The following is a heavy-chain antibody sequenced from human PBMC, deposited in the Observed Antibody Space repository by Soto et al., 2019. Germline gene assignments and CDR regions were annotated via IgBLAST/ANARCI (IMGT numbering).Heavy chain of an antibody. V-gene: IGHV4-30-4*01. D-gene: IGHD1-26*01. Sequence: SETLSLTCSVSGGSISSGYYYWSWIRQPPGKGLEWIGNIYYSGNTYYNPSLKSRVTISVDTSKNQFSLKLSSVTAADTAVYYCARVTIVGFIGWSDPWGRGTLVNVST. CDR2: IYYSGNT. J-gene: IGHJ5*02. CDR1: GGSISSGYYY. CDR3: ARVTIVGFIGWSDP.